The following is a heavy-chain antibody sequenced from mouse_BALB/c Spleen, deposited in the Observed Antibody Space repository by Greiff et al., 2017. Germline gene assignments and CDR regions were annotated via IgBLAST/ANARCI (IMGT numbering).Heavy chain of an antibody. J-gene: IGHJ4*01. D-gene: IGHD2-4*01. CDR1: GYTFTSYW. V-gene: IGHV1S127*01. CDR2: IDPSDSYT. CDR3: TRFDYDGGSYAMDY. Sequence: QVHVKQPGAELVKPGASVKMSCKASGYTFTSYWMHWVKQRPGQGLEWIGVIDPSDSYTSYNQKFKGKATLTVDTSSSTAYMQLSSLTSEDSAVYYCTRFDYDGGSYAMDYWGQGTSVTVSS.